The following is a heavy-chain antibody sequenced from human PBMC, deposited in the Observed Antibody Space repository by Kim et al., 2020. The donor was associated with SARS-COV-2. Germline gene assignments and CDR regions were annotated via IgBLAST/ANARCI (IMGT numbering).Heavy chain of an antibody. CDR1: GFTFSSYA. V-gene: IGHV3-30*04. Sequence: GGSLRLSCAASGFTFSSYAMHWVRQAPGKGLEWVAVISYDGSNKYYADSVKGRFTISRDNSKNTLYLQMNSLRAEDTAVYYCARDEYSSSSLFDYWGQGTLVTVSS. CDR2: ISYDGSNK. CDR3: ARDEYSSSSLFDY. D-gene: IGHD6-6*01. J-gene: IGHJ4*02.